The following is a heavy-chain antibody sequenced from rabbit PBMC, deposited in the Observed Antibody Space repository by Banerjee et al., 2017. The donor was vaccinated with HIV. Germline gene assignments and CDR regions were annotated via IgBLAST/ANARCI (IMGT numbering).Heavy chain of an antibody. J-gene: IGHJ3*01. CDR2: IYSGSRSA. D-gene: IGHD4-1*01. CDR3: ARDLAGVIGWNFGL. CDR1: GSDISNYS. Sequence: QQQLEESGGGLVKPGGTLTLTCTASGSDISNYSMCWVRQAPGKGLEWIGCIYSGSRSAWYASWVNGRFTISRSTSLNTVDLKVTSLTAADTATYFCARDLAGVIGWNFGLWGQGTLVTV. V-gene: IGHV1S43*01.